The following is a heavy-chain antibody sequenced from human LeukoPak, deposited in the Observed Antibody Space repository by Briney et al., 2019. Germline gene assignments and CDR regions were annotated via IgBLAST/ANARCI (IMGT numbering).Heavy chain of an antibody. CDR2: ISAYNGNT. CDR3: ARNVRYYDSSGYPDY. J-gene: IGHJ4*02. CDR1: GYTFTSYG. Sequence: ASVKVSCKASGYTFTSYGISWVRQAPGQGLEWMGWISAYNGNTNYAQKLQGRVTMTTDTSISTAYMELSRLRSDDTAVYYCARNVRYYDSSGYPDYWGQGTLVTVSS. D-gene: IGHD3-22*01. V-gene: IGHV1-18*01.